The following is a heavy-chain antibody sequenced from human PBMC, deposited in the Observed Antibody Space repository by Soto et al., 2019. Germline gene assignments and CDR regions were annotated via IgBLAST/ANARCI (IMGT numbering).Heavy chain of an antibody. J-gene: IGHJ4*02. D-gene: IGHD6-13*01. Sequence: SSETLSLTCTVSGGSISSGGYYWSWIRQHPGKGLEWIGYIYYSGSTYYNPSLKSRVTISVDTSKNQFSLKLSSVTAADTAVYYCARVIAAADHPFDYWGQGTLVTVSS. CDR3: ARVIAAADHPFDY. CDR2: IYYSGST. V-gene: IGHV4-31*03. CDR1: GGSISSGGYY.